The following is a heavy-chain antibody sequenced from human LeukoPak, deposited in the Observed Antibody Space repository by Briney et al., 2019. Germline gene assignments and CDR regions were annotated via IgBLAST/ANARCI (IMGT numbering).Heavy chain of an antibody. J-gene: IGHJ6*02. Sequence: GGSLGLSCAASGFTFNNYAMSWVRQAPGKGLEWVSAISGSGGATYYADSVKGRFTISRDNSKNTLFLHMNSLRVEDTAVYYCAKAPAAATKYYYGMDVWGQGTTVTASS. CDR1: GFTFNNYA. CDR3: AKAPAAATKYYYGMDV. V-gene: IGHV3-23*01. D-gene: IGHD6-13*01. CDR2: ISGSGGAT.